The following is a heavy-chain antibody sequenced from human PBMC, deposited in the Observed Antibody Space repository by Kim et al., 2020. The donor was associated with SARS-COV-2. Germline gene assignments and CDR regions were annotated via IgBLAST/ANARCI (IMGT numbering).Heavy chain of an antibody. V-gene: IGHV3-23*01. Sequence: STDYAASLKGRLTISRDNTKNTLYLQMNSLRAEDTAVYYCAKSDSSTSADGWGQGTLVTVSS. CDR2: ST. D-gene: IGHD2-2*01. CDR3: AKSDSSTSADG. J-gene: IGHJ4*02.